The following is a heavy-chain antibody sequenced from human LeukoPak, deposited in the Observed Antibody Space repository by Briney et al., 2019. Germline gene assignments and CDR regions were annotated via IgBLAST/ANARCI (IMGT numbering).Heavy chain of an antibody. D-gene: IGHD4-17*01. Sequence: ASVKVSCKTSGYTFTSYGISWVRQAPGQGLEWMGWISSYNANTNYAQKLQGRVTMTTDTSTSTAYMDLRSLRSDDTAVYCCARDRGPTTVTTAWAVDYWGQGTLVTVSS. CDR3: ARDRGPTTVTTAWAVDY. CDR1: GYTFTSYG. J-gene: IGHJ4*02. V-gene: IGHV1-18*01. CDR2: ISSYNANT.